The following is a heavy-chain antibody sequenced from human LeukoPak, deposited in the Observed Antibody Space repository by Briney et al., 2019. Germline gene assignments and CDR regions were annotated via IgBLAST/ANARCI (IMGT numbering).Heavy chain of an antibody. V-gene: IGHV3-21*01. Sequence: GGSLRLSCAASGFTFSSYNMNWVRQAPGKGLEWVSSISSSSSYIYYADSVKGRFTISRDNAKNSLYLQMNSLRAEDTAVYYCARYCSGGSCARSTHYYYYGMDVWGQGTTVTVSS. CDR1: GFTFSSYN. CDR2: ISSSSSYI. J-gene: IGHJ6*02. D-gene: IGHD2-15*01. CDR3: ARYCSGGSCARSTHYYYYGMDV.